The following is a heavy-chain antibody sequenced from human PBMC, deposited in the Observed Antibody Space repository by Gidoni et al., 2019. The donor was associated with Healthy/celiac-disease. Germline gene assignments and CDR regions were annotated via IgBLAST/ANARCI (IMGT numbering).Heavy chain of an antibody. CDR1: GFTFSKSW. D-gene: IGHD1-26*01. Sequence: EVQLVESGGGLVKPGGSLRLSWAASGFTFSKSWLSWVRQAPGKGLEWVGRIKSKTDGGTTDYAAPVKGRFTISRDDSKNTLYLQMNSLKTEDTAVYYCTTDGSGSYYHDAFDIWGQGTMVTVSS. CDR3: TTDGSGSYYHDAFDI. V-gene: IGHV3-15*01. J-gene: IGHJ3*02. CDR2: IKSKTDGGTT.